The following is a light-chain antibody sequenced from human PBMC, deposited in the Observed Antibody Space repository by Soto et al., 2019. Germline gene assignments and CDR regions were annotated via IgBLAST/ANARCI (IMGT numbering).Light chain of an antibody. J-gene: IGKJ2*01. CDR3: QQFGSSIPHT. CDR1: QVIGSRY. V-gene: IGKV3-20*01. CDR2: GAS. Sequence: EIVMTQSPGTLSLSPGERATISCRASQVIGSRYLAWYHQKSGQAPRLLIYGASSRATGIPDRFSGSGSGTYFTLTISRLEPKDFGVYYCQQFGSSIPHTFGQWTKLEIK.